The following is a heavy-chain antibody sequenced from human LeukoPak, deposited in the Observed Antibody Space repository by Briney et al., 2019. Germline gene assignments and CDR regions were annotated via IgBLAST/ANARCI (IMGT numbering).Heavy chain of an antibody. CDR3: ARESSVNWFDP. CDR2: ISSSGSTI. Sequence: GGSLRLSCAASGFTLSSYEMNWVRQAPGKGLEWVSYISSSGSTIYYADSVKGRFTISRDNAKNSLYLQMNSLRAEDTAVYYCARESSVNWFDPWGQGTLVTVSS. J-gene: IGHJ5*02. D-gene: IGHD5/OR15-5a*01. CDR1: GFTLSSYE. V-gene: IGHV3-48*03.